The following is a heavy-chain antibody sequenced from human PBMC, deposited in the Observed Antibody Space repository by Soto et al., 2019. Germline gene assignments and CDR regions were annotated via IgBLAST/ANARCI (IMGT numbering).Heavy chain of an antibody. Sequence: SVKVSCKASGGTFSSYAIIWVRQAPGQGLEWMGGIIPIFGTANYAQKLQGRVTITADESTSTAYMELSSLRSEDTAVYYCARPAPRYCSGGSCPDAFDIWGQGAMVTVSS. CDR2: IIPIFGTA. J-gene: IGHJ3*02. V-gene: IGHV1-69*13. CDR3: ARPAPRYCSGGSCPDAFDI. D-gene: IGHD2-15*01. CDR1: GGTFSSYA.